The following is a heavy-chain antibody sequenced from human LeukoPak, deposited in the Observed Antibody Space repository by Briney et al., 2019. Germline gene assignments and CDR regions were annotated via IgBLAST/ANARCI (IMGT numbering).Heavy chain of an antibody. CDR3: VNGVDSAKLGY. CDR2: LHPSGST. V-gene: IGHV4-34*01. D-gene: IGHD3-3*01. Sequence: SETLSLTCAVPGGSFSGYYCNWIRQPPGKGLGWIGELHPSGSTSYNTSLRSRLTISMDTSKNQCSLKLTSVTAADTAMYFCVNGVDSAKLGYWGQGTLVTVSS. CDR1: GGSFSGYY. J-gene: IGHJ4*02.